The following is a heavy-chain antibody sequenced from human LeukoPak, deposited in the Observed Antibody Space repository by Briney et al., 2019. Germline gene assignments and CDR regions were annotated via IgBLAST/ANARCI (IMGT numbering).Heavy chain of an antibody. CDR1: GGSISSYY. CDR2: IYYSGST. Sequence: RPSETLSLTCTVSGGSISSYYWSWIRQPPGKGLEWIGYIYYSGSTNYNPSLKSRVTISVDTSKNQFSLKLSSVTAADTAVYYCAREILSSSWYNYYYYYMDVWGKGTTVTISS. J-gene: IGHJ6*03. V-gene: IGHV4-59*01. CDR3: AREILSSSWYNYYYYYMDV. D-gene: IGHD6-13*01.